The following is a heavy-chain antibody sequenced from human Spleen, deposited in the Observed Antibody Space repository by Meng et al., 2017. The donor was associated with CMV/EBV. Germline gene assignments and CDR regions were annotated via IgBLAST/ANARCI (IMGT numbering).Heavy chain of an antibody. CDR3: ARGTGSYYERYFDY. CDR1: GFTFSDYS. CDR2: ISSTSTYI. V-gene: IGHV3-21*01. J-gene: IGHJ4*02. D-gene: IGHD1-26*01. Sequence: EVRLVESGGGLVKPRGSLKLSCAASGFTFSDYSVNWVRQAPGKGLEWVSSISSTSTYIYYADSLKGRFTISRDNAKNSLYLQMNSLRAEDTAVYYCARGTGSYYERYFDYWGQGTLVTVPS.